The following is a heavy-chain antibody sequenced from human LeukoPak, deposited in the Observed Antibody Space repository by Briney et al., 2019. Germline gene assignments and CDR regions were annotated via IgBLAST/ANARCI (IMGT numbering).Heavy chain of an antibody. Sequence: GGSLRLSCALSGFTVTDYYTSWVRQAPGKGLEWVSVVYMAGSTYYAHSVRGRFTVSRDTSKNTVYLQMNSLRVEDTAVYYCARNSDILTESYGAFDMWGQGTMVTVSS. CDR1: GFTVTDYY. V-gene: IGHV3-53*01. CDR3: ARNSDILTESYGAFDM. J-gene: IGHJ3*02. D-gene: IGHD3-9*01. CDR2: VYMAGST.